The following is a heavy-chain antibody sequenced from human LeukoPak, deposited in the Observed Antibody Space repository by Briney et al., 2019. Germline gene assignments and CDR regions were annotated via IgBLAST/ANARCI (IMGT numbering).Heavy chain of an antibody. CDR2: ISGNGDST. CDR1: GFTFRRHD. J-gene: IGHJ3*02. Sequence: GGSLRLSCAASGFTFRRHDMSWVRQAPGKGLEWVSAISGNGDSTYYVDSVKGRFTISRDNSKNTLYLQMNSLRAEDTAVYYCALYCSGGSCYSMGGAFDIWGQGTVVTVSS. CDR3: ALYCSGGSCYSMGGAFDI. V-gene: IGHV3-23*01. D-gene: IGHD2-15*01.